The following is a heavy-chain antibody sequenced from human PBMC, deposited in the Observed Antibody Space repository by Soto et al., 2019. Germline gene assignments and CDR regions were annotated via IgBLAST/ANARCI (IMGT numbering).Heavy chain of an antibody. CDR3: AHRPSYCSGGSCYSGFDY. V-gene: IGHV2-5*02. CDR1: GFSLSTSGVD. D-gene: IGHD2-15*01. CDR2: IYWADDK. Sequence: QITLKESGPTPVKPTQTLTPTWTLSGFSLSTSGVDVGWIRRPPGKALEWLALIYWADDKRYSPSLKSRLTITKDTSKNQVVLTMTNMDPVDTATYYCAHRPSYCSGGSCYSGFDYWGQGTLVTVSS. J-gene: IGHJ4*02.